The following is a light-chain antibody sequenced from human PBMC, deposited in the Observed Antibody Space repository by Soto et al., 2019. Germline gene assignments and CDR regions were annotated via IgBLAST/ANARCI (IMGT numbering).Light chain of an antibody. CDR2: SNN. CDR3: AAWDDSLNVLV. CDR1: SSNIGSKS. V-gene: IGLV1-44*01. J-gene: IGLJ2*01. Sequence: QPVLTQPPSVSGTPGQRVNMSCSGSSSNIGSKSVSWYQHLPQTAPKLLIYSNNQRPSGVPGRFSGSKSGTSAALAISGLQSDDETQDYCAAWDDSLNVLVFGGGTKLTVL.